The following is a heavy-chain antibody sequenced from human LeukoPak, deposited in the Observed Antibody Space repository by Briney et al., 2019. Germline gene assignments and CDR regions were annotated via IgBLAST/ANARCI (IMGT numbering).Heavy chain of an antibody. J-gene: IGHJ3*02. CDR2: IRYDGSES. D-gene: IGHD1-1*01. CDR3: GKSTRYNWNDDAFDI. Sequence: GGSLRLSCAASGFSFSSYGMQWVRQAPGKGLEWVAFIRYDGSESKYADSVKGRFTISRDNSRDTLYLHMKTLSPEDTAVYYCGKSTRYNWNDDAFDIWGQGTVVTVSS. V-gene: IGHV3-30*02. CDR1: GFSFSSYG.